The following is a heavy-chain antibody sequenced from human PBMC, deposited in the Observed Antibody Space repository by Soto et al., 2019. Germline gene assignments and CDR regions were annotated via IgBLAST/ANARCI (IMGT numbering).Heavy chain of an antibody. CDR2: IYSGAST. J-gene: IGHJ6*02. CDR3: ARDKGLEYGWNYFYYGMDV. D-gene: IGHD2-8*02. CDR1: GFTVSSNY. V-gene: IGHV3-53*01. Sequence: EVQLVESGGGLIQPGGSLRLSCAASGFTVSSNYIRWVRQAPRKRLERVSVIYSGASTYYAHSMKGRFTISRDNSKNTLYRQMNSLGAEETAVYYCARDKGLEYGWNYFYYGMDVWGQGTTVTVSS.